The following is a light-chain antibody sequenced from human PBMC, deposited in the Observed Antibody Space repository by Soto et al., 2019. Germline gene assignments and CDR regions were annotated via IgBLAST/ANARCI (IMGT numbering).Light chain of an antibody. V-gene: IGLV2-8*01. Sequence: QSALTQPPSASGSPGQSVTISCTGTNSDIGGYNYVSWYQHHPGKPPKLMIYEVSKRPSGVPDRFSGSKSGNTASLTVSGLQAEDEADYYCSSYAGSNNWVFGGGTQLTVL. CDR3: SSYAGSNNWV. CDR2: EVS. CDR1: NSDIGGYNY. J-gene: IGLJ3*02.